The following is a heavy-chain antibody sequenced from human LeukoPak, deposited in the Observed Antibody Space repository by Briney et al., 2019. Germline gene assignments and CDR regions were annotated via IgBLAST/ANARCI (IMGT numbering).Heavy chain of an antibody. CDR1: GGTFSSYA. V-gene: IGHV1-69*13. CDR3: ARDVGYDSSGSFDY. Sequence: ASVKVSCKASGGTFSSYAISWVRQAPGQGLEWMGGIIPIFGTANYAQKFQGRVTITADESTSTAYMELSSLRSEDTAVYYCARDVGYDSSGSFDYWGQGTLVTVSS. D-gene: IGHD3-22*01. J-gene: IGHJ4*02. CDR2: IIPIFGTA.